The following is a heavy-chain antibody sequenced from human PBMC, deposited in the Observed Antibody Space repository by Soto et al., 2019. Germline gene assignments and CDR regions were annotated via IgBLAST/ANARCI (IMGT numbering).Heavy chain of an antibody. V-gene: IGHV3-23*01. D-gene: IGHD6-13*01. CDR1: GFTFSSYA. CDR3: AKENGYSSSWFEFDY. Sequence: GGSLRLSCAASGFTFSSYAMSWVRQAPEKGLEWVLAISGSGGSTYYADSVKGRFTISRDNSKNTLYLQMNSLRAEDTAVYYCAKENGYSSSWFEFDYWGQGTVVTVSS. CDR2: ISGSGGST. J-gene: IGHJ4*02.